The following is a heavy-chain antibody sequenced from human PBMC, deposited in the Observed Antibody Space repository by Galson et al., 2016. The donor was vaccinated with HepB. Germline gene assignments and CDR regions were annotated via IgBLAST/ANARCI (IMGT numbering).Heavy chain of an antibody. CDR3: ARGLLGGGAT. D-gene: IGHD3-16*01. V-gene: IGHV4-34*01. CDR1: SGSFSGYY. Sequence: SETLSLTCAVFSGSFSGYYWSWIRQPPGKGLEWIGEIDHSGSTNYNPSLKSRVTISVDTSKNQFSLQLSSVTAADTAVYYCARGLLGGGATWGQGTLVTVSS. CDR2: IDHSGST. J-gene: IGHJ5*02.